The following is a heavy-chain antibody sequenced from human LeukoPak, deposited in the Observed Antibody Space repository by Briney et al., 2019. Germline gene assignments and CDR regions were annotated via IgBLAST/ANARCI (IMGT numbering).Heavy chain of an antibody. V-gene: IGHV3-9*01. Sequence: GGSLRLSCAASGFTFDDYAMHWVRQTPGKGLEWVSGISWNSGSLYYADSVKGRFTISRDNSKNTLYLQMNSLKGDDTAVYYCAKDSAFYYIDVWGKGTTVIISS. J-gene: IGHJ6*03. CDR3: AKDSAFYYIDV. CDR2: ISWNSGSL. CDR1: GFTFDDYA.